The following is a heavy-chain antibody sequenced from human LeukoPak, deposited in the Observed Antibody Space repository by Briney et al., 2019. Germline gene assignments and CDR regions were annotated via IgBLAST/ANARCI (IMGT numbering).Heavy chain of an antibody. J-gene: IGHJ6*04. D-gene: IGHD3-10*02. Sequence: PGGSLRLSCAASGFTFSSFGMNWVRQAPGKGLEWVSFISIGSSTIYYADSVKGRFTISRDNAKNSLYLQMNSLRAEDTAVYYCAELGITMIGGVWGKGTTVTISS. CDR2: ISIGSSTI. CDR1: GFTFSSFG. CDR3: AELGITMIGGV. V-gene: IGHV3-48*04.